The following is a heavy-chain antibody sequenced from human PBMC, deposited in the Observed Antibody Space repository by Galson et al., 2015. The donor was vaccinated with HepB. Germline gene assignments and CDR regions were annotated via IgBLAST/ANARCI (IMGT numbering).Heavy chain of an antibody. CDR3: ARHEAGYNYGYPDY. V-gene: IGHV5-10-1*01. J-gene: IGHJ4*02. Sequence: QSGEEGKKHGESLRISCKGSGYIFTSYWISWVRQMPGKGLEWMGRIDPSDSYTKYSPSFQGHVTISTDKSISTAYLQWSSLKASDTAMYYCARHEAGYNYGYPDYWGQGTLVTVSS. D-gene: IGHD5-18*01. CDR2: IDPSDSYT. CDR1: GYIFTSYW.